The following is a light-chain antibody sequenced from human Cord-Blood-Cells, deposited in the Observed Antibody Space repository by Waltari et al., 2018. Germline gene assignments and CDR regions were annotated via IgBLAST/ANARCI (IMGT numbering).Light chain of an antibody. V-gene: IGKV3-15*01. Sequence: EIVMTQSPATLSVSPGERATLPCRASQSVSSNLAWYQQKPGQAPRLLIYGASTRATGIPARFSGSGSGTEFTRAISSLQSEDFAVYYCQQYNNWPPWTCGQGTKVEIK. CDR1: QSVSSN. J-gene: IGKJ1*01. CDR3: QQYNNWPPWT. CDR2: GAS.